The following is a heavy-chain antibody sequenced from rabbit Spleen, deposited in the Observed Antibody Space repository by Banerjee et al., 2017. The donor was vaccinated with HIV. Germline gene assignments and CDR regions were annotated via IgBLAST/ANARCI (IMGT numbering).Heavy chain of an antibody. CDR2: IYTGSSGDT. Sequence: QSLEESGGDLVKPGASLTLTCTASGFSFNHIYWLCWVRQAPGKGLEWIACIYTGSSGDTYYASWAKGRFTISKTSSTTVTLQMASLAAADTAIYFCVRDQAGDADYGPYYLNLWGPGTLVTVS. V-gene: IGHV1S40*01. J-gene: IGHJ4*01. CDR3: VRDQAGDADYGPYYLNL. D-gene: IGHD2-1*01. CDR1: GFSFNHIYW.